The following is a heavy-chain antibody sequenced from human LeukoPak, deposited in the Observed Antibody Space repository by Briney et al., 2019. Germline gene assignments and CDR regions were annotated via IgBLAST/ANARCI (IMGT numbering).Heavy chain of an antibody. V-gene: IGHV4-59*01. CDR3: ARFEAAAGFDY. CDR1: GGSISSYY. D-gene: IGHD6-13*01. CDR2: IYYSGST. J-gene: IGHJ4*02. Sequence: SETLSLTCTVSGGSISSYYWCWIRQPPGKGLEWIGYIYYSGSTNYNPSLKSRVTISVDTSKNQFSLKLSSVTAADTAVYYCARFEAAAGFDYWGQGTLVTVSS.